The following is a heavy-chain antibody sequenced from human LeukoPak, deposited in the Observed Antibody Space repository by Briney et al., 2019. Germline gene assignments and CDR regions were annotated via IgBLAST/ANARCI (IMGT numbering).Heavy chain of an antibody. CDR3: ARHGDTAMVPYYFDY. J-gene: IGHJ4*02. CDR2: IYYSGST. Sequence: SETLSLTCTVSGGSVSSGSYYWSWIRQPPGKGLEWIGSIYYSGSTYYNPSLKSRVTISVDTSKNQFSLKLSSVTAADTAVYYCARHGDTAMVPYYFDYWGQGTLVTVSS. CDR1: GGSVSSGSYY. D-gene: IGHD5-18*01. V-gene: IGHV4-39*01.